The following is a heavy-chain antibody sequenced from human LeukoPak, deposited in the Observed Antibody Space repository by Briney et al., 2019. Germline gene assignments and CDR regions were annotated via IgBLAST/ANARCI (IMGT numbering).Heavy chain of an antibody. V-gene: IGHV4-39*01. D-gene: IGHD5-12*01. CDR2: IFYRGST. Sequence: PSETLSLTCSVSGGSISSSSYYWGWIRQPPGQGLEWIGSIFYRGSTYYNPSLESRVTMSVDTSKNQFSLKLNSVTAADTAVYYCARGGYSHFDYWGQGTPVTVSS. CDR3: ARGGYSHFDY. J-gene: IGHJ4*02. CDR1: GGSISSSSYY.